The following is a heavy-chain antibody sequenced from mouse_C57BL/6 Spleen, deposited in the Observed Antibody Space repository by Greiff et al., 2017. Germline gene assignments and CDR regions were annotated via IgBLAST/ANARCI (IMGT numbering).Heavy chain of an antibody. J-gene: IGHJ3*01. CDR1: GYTFTDYE. Sequence: QVQLKQSGAELVRPGASVTLSCKASGYTFTDYEMHWVKQTPVHGLEWIGAIDPETGGTAYNQKFKGKAILTADKYYSTAYMELRSLTSEDSAVYYCTRNGYYGFAYWGQGTLVTVSA. CDR3: TRNGYYGFAY. CDR2: IDPETGGT. V-gene: IGHV1-15*01. D-gene: IGHD2-3*01.